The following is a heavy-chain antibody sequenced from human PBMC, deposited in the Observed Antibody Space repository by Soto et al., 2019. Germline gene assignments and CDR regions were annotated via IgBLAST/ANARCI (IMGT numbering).Heavy chain of an antibody. D-gene: IGHD2-15*01. V-gene: IGHV4-4*02. J-gene: IGHJ6*02. CDR2: IYHSGST. CDR1: GGSISSSNW. CDR3: ARAGELYCSGGSCYSFGGMDV. Sequence: PSETLSLTCAVSGGSISSSNWWSWVRQPPGKGLEWIGEIYHSGSTNYNPSLKSRVTILVDKSKNQFSLKLSSVTAADTAVYYCARAGELYCSGGSCYSFGGMDVWGQGTTVTVSS.